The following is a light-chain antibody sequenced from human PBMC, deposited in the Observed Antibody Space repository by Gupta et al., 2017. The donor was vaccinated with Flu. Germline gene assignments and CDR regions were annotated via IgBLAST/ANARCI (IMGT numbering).Light chain of an antibody. CDR2: DNA. CDR1: SSNIGKNY. V-gene: IGLV1-51*01. CDR3: GAWDDSLSAGV. Sequence: QSVLTQPPSVSAAPGQKVTISCSGSSSNIGKNYVFWYQQLPGTAPKLLIYDNARRPSGIPDRFSGSKSGTSATLDITGLQTGDEADYYCGAWDDSLSAGVFGGGTKLTVL. J-gene: IGLJ2*01.